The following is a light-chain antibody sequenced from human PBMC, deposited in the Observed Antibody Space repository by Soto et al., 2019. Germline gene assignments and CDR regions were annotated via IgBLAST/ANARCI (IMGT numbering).Light chain of an antibody. Sequence: EIVMTQSPATVPVSPGERVTLSCRASQSISSNFLAWYQQKRGQAPRLLIHGASNRATGIPDRFSGSGSGTDFTLTITRLELEDFAVYYCQQYGGSPRTFGQGTKMDIK. V-gene: IGKV3-20*01. CDR1: QSISSNF. CDR2: GAS. J-gene: IGKJ1*01. CDR3: QQYGGSPRT.